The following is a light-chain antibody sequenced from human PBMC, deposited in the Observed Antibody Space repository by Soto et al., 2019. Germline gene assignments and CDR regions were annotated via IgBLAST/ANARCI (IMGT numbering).Light chain of an antibody. CDR1: SSDVGGYDY. CDR2: DVS. J-gene: IGLJ2*01. V-gene: IGLV2-14*01. Sequence: QSVLTQPASVSGSPGQSITISCTGTSSDVGGYDYVSWYQQYPGKAPKLMIYDVSSRPSGVSDRFSGSKSGNTASLTISGLQAEYEADYYCTAYTRSSTRVFGGGTKLTVL. CDR3: TAYTRSSTRV.